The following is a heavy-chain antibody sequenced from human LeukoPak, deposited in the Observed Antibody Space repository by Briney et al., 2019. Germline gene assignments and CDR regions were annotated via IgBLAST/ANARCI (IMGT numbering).Heavy chain of an antibody. Sequence: GSLRLSCAASGFTFSSYDMHWVRQATGKGLEWVSAIVTAGDTYYPGSVKARLTLSRENAQISLYLQMNSLRAGDTAVYYCARAPYGNSGYYLDWGQGALVTVSS. V-gene: IGHV3-13*01. D-gene: IGHD3-22*01. CDR1: GFTFSSYD. CDR2: IVTAGDT. CDR3: ARAPYGNSGYYLD. J-gene: IGHJ1*01.